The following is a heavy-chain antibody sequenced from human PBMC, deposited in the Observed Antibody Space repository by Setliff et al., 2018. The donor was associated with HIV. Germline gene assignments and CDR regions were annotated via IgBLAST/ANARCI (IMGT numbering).Heavy chain of an antibody. CDR1: GYTFTTYG. D-gene: IGHD6-25*01. J-gene: IGHJ4*02. V-gene: IGHV1-2*02. CDR3: VTSPGSFTSVDETEAGDY. Sequence: ASVKVSCKASGYTFTTYGISWVRQAPGQGREWMGNIKLSSGGTKFAQKFLGRVTMTRDTSTNTAFMELRRLNSDDTATYFCVTSPGSFTSVDETEAGDYWGQGTLVTVSS. CDR2: IKLSSGGT.